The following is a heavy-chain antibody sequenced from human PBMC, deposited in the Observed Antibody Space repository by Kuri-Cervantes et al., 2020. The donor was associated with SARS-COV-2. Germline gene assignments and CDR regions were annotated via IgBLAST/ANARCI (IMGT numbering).Heavy chain of an antibody. CDR3: APGVRDFDS. Sequence: GGSLRLSCAASGYTFSSYEMNWVRQAPGKGLEWVSYISSSGSTIYYADSVKGRFTISRDNSKNTLYLQMNSLGAEDTAVYYCAPGVRDFDSWGQGTLVTVSS. D-gene: IGHD2-8*01. CDR2: ISSSGSTI. J-gene: IGHJ4*02. V-gene: IGHV3-48*03. CDR1: GYTFSSYE.